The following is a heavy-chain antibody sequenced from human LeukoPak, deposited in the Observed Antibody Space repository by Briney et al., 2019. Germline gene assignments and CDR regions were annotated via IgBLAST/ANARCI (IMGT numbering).Heavy chain of an antibody. CDR3: AGVNSYGNYFDY. D-gene: IGHD5-18*01. J-gene: IGHJ4*02. CDR2: IYYSGST. Sequence: PSETLSLTCTVSGGSISSSRDYWAWLRQPPGKGLEWIANIYYSGSTYYSPSLKSRVTISVDTSKNQFSLKLSSVTAADTAVYYCAGVNSYGNYFDYWGQGTLVTVSS. V-gene: IGHV4-39*07. CDR1: GGSISSSRDY.